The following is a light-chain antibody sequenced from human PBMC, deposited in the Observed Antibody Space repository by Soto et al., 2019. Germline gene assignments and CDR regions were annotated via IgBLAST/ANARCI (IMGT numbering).Light chain of an antibody. CDR2: AAS. V-gene: IGKV1-27*01. CDR3: QKYYSTHFT. CDR1: HAISNY. J-gene: IGKJ3*01. Sequence: DIQMTQSASSLSASVGDRVTITCRASHAISNYLAWYQQKPGKLPKLLISAASSLESGVPSRFSGSGSGTEFTLTISTLQHADVVTYYCQKYYSTHFTFSPGTKVDIK.